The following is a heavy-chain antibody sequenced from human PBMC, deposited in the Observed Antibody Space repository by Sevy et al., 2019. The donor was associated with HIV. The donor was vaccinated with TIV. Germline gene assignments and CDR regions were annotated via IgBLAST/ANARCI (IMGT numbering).Heavy chain of an antibody. CDR1: GFSLSSDG. CDR2: IWYDGSNK. Sequence: GGSLRLSCAASGFSLSSDGMHWVHQAPGKGLEWVAGIWYDGSNKYYADSVKGRFTISRDNSKNTLYLQMNSLRADDTSVFYCAKGTDHRFRELSWFDPWGQGTLVTVSS. CDR3: AKGTDHRFRELSWFDP. D-gene: IGHD3-16*02. J-gene: IGHJ5*02. V-gene: IGHV3-33*06.